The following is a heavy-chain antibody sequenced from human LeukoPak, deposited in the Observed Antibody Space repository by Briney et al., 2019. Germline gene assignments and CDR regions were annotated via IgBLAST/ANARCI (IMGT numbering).Heavy chain of an antibody. CDR1: GFSFSSYW. V-gene: IGHV3-23*01. Sequence: GGSLRLSCAVSGFSFSSYWMSWVRQAPGKGLEWVSAISGSGDSTYYSDSVKGRFTISRDNSKNTLYVQMNSLRAEDTAVYYCAKPLVSDYYDSSGYWGYWGQGTLVTVSS. CDR3: AKPLVSDYYDSSGYWGY. J-gene: IGHJ4*02. CDR2: ISGSGDST. D-gene: IGHD3-22*01.